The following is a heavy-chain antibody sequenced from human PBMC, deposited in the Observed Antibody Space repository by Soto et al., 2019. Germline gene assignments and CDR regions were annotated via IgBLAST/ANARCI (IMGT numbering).Heavy chain of an antibody. D-gene: IGHD3-3*01. Sequence: LSLTCTVSGGSISSGDYYWSWIRQPPGKGLEWVGYIYYSGSTYYNPSLKSRVTISVDTSKNQFSLKLSSVTAADTAVYYCARDSATYYDFWSGLYYGMDVWGQGTTVTVSS. CDR2: IYYSGST. CDR1: GGSISSGDYY. CDR3: ARDSATYYDFWSGLYYGMDV. J-gene: IGHJ6*02. V-gene: IGHV4-30-4*01.